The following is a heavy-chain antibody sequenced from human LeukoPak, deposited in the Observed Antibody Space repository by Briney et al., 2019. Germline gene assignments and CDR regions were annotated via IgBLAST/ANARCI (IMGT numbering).Heavy chain of an antibody. CDR3: ARQADSSSGRTFDY. Sequence: SETLSLTCTVSGGSISSSSHYWGWIRQPPGKGLEWIGSIYYSGTTYSNPSLKSRVTISVDTSKNEFSLKMTSVTAADTAVYYCARQADSSSGRTFDYWGQGTLVTASS. J-gene: IGHJ4*02. V-gene: IGHV4-39*01. CDR1: GGSISSSSHY. CDR2: IYYSGTT. D-gene: IGHD6-6*01.